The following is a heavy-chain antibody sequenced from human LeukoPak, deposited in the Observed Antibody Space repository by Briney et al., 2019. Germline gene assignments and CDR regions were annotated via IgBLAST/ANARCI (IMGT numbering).Heavy chain of an antibody. CDR2: IYSSGST. V-gene: IGHV4-59*01. CDR3: AKGAGSGYSLPFDY. J-gene: IGHJ4*02. D-gene: IGHD3-3*01. Sequence: SETLSLTCTVSGDSLSNYYWSWIRQPPGKGLEWIGHIYSSGSTNYNPSLKGRVTISVDTSKNQFSLRLMSVTAADTAVYYCAKGAGSGYSLPFDYWGPGTLVSVSS. CDR1: GDSLSNYY.